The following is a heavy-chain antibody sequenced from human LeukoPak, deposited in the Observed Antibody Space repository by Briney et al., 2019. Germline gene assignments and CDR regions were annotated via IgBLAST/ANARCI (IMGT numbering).Heavy chain of an antibody. D-gene: IGHD6-13*01. Sequence: SETLSLTCAVYGGSFSGYYWSWIRQPPGKGLEWIGEINHSGSTNYNPSLRSRVTISVDTPKNQFSLKLSSVTAADTAVYYCARGAGWFDPWGQGTLGTVSS. CDR1: GGSFSGYY. V-gene: IGHV4-34*01. J-gene: IGHJ5*02. CDR2: INHSGST. CDR3: ARGAGWFDP.